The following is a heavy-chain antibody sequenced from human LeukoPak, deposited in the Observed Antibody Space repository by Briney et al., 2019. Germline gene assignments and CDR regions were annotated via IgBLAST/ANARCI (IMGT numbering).Heavy chain of an antibody. J-gene: IGHJ1*01. CDR3: AKVVEERSEYFQH. D-gene: IGHD1-26*01. V-gene: IGHV3-23*01. CDR1: GFTFSSYA. Sequence: GGSLRLSCAASGFTFSSYAMSWVRQAPGKGLEWVSAISGSGGSTYYADAVSGRFTISRDNSKNTLYLQMNSLRAEDTAVYYCAKVVEERSEYFQHWGQGTLVTVSS. CDR2: ISGSGGST.